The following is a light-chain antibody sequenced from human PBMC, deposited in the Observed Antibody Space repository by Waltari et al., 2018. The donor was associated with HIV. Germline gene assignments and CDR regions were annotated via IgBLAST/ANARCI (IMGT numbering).Light chain of an antibody. CDR2: DAS. V-gene: IGKV1-12*01. CDR3: QQANSFPHT. Sequence: DIQMTQSPSSMSASVGAKVTITCRATQFISTSLAWYQQRPNRAPKLLIFDASRLQTGAPSRFSGRGSETQFTLTINSLQPEDVATYYCQQANSFPHTFGQGT. J-gene: IGKJ2*01. CDR1: QFISTS.